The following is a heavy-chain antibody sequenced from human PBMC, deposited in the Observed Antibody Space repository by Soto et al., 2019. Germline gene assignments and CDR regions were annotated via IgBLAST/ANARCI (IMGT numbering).Heavy chain of an antibody. V-gene: IGHV3-9*01. CDR2: ISWNSGSI. Sequence: PGGSLRLSCAASGFTFDDYAMHWVRQAPGKGLEWVSGISWNSGSIGYADSVKGRFTISRDNAKNSLYLQMNSLRAEDTALYYCAKPGRGYSSSWSGAFDIWGQGTMVTVSS. J-gene: IGHJ3*02. CDR1: GFTFDDYA. CDR3: AKPGRGYSSSWSGAFDI. D-gene: IGHD6-13*01.